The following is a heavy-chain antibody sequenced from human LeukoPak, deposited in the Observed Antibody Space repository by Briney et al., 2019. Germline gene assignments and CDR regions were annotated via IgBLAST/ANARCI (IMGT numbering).Heavy chain of an antibody. J-gene: IGHJ4*02. Sequence: GGSLRLSCAVSGFTVSRNYMSWVRQAPGKGLEWVSVVYSGGSTDYADSVKGRFTISRDNSKNTVYLQMNSLRPEDTAMYYCAREGGYVFDYWGQGTLVTVSS. D-gene: IGHD5-12*01. CDR2: VYSGGST. CDR3: AREGGYVFDY. CDR1: GFTVSRNY. V-gene: IGHV3-53*01.